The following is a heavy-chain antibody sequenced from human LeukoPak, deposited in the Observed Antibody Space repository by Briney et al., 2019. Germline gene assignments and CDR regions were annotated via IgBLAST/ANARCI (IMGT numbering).Heavy chain of an antibody. CDR2: INPNSGGT. D-gene: IGHD1-1*01. J-gene: IGHJ4*02. CDR1: GYTFTGYY. CDR3: ARGSDVGKDFDC. Sequence: AASVKVSCKASGYTFTGYYMHWVRQAPGQGLEWMGWINPNSGGTNYAQRFQGRVTMTRDTSTSTVYMELSSLDSEDTAVYYCARGSDVGKDFDCWGQGTLVTVSS. V-gene: IGHV1-2*02.